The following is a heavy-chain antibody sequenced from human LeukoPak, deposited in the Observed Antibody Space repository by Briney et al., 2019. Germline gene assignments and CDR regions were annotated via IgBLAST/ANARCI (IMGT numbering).Heavy chain of an antibody. Sequence: GGSLRLSCAASGFIFSSYAMSWVRQAPGKGLEWVSAIGGSGRSTYYADSVKGRSTISRDNSKSTLYLQMNSLRAEDTAIYYCARDGEGVLGFDYWGQGTLVTVSS. CDR2: IGGSGRST. D-gene: IGHD2-8*02. CDR3: ARDGEGVLGFDY. V-gene: IGHV3-23*01. J-gene: IGHJ4*02. CDR1: GFIFSSYA.